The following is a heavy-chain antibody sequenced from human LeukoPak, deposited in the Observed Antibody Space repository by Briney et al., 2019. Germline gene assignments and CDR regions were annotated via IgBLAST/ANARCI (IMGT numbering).Heavy chain of an antibody. CDR2: IYYSGST. CDR3: ARDSPYGLLDP. Sequence: SETLSLTRTVSGGSVSSGSYYWSWIRQPPGKGLEWIGYIYYSGSTNYNPSLKSRVTISVDTSKDQFSLKLSSVTAADTAVYYCARDSPYGLLDPWGQGTLVTVSS. D-gene: IGHD3-10*01. V-gene: IGHV4-61*01. J-gene: IGHJ5*02. CDR1: GGSVSSGSYY.